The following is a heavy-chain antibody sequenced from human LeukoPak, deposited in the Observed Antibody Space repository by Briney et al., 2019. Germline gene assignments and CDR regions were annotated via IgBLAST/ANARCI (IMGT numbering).Heavy chain of an antibody. J-gene: IGHJ4*02. Sequence: SETLSLTCTVSGGSISSGGYYWSWIRQLPGKGLDWIGYIYSSGTTYYNPSLKSRVTMSVDTSKNQFSLKLSSVTAADSAVYYCARRTSSGWYYFDYWGQGTLVTVSS. CDR3: ARRTSSGWYYFDY. CDR2: IYSSGTT. D-gene: IGHD6-19*01. V-gene: IGHV4-30-4*08. CDR1: GGSISSGGYY.